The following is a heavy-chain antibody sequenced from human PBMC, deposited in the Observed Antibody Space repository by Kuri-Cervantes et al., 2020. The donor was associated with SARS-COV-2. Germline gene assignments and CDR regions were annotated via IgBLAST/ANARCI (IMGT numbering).Heavy chain of an antibody. D-gene: IGHD5-24*01. CDR1: GDSFDYRF. Sequence: SVKVSWKASGDSFDYRFLHWVRQAPGQPLEWMGWITPFNGNTNYAQRFQDRVTITRDRSMSTAYMELSSLRSEDTAMYYCARSGPGAISREDGACDIWGQGTMVTVSS. CDR3: ARSGPGAISREDGACDI. V-gene: IGHV1-45*01. J-gene: IGHJ3*02. CDR2: ITPFNGNT.